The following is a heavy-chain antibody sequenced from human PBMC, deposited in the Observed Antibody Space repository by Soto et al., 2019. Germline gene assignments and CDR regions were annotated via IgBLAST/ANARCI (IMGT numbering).Heavy chain of an antibody. D-gene: IGHD6-13*01. J-gene: IGHJ5*02. CDR1: GGTFSSYA. CDR3: ARDQGPRSSWYNWFDP. CDR2: IIPIFGTD. V-gene: IGHV1-69*12. Sequence: QVQLVQSGAEVKQPGSSVKVSCKASGGTFSSYAISWVRQAPGQGLEWMGGIIPIFGTDNYAQKFQGRVTITADEYTSTAYMELSSLRSEDTAVYYCARDQGPRSSWYNWFDPWGQGTLVTVSS.